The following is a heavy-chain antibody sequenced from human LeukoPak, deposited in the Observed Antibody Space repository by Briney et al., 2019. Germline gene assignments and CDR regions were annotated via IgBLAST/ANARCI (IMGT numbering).Heavy chain of an antibody. D-gene: IGHD4-23*01. CDR3: ARADYGGNSGPIWFDP. V-gene: IGHV4-34*01. CDR2: INHSGST. CDR1: GGSFSGYY. Sequence: SETLSLTCAVYGGSFSGYYWSWIRQPPGKGLEWIGEINHSGSTNYNPSLKSRVTISVDTSKNQFSLKLSSVTAADTAVYYCARADYGGNSGPIWFDPWGQGTLVTVS. J-gene: IGHJ5*02.